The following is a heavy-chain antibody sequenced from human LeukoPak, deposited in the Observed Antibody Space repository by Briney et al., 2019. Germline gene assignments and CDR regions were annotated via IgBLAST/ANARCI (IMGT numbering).Heavy chain of an antibody. CDR1: GYSISSGYY. D-gene: IGHD2-15*01. Sequence: SETLSLTCTVSGYSISSGYYWSWIRQPPGKGLEWIGEINHSGSTNYNPSLKSRVTISVDTSKNQFSLKLSSVTAADTAVYYCASRVLGYCSGGSCYHHNYWGQGTLVTVSS. J-gene: IGHJ4*02. V-gene: IGHV4-38-2*02. CDR2: INHSGST. CDR3: ASRVLGYCSGGSCYHHNY.